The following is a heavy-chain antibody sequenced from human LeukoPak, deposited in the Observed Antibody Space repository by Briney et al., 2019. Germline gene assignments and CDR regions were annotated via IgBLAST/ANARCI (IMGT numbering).Heavy chain of an antibody. V-gene: IGHV4-59*08. Sequence: SETLSLTCTVSGGSISTYYWSWIRQPPGKGLEWIAYIYSSGHTNYNPSLKGRVTISVDTSKNQFSLKVNSVTAADTAVCYCARHPFSDGFDIWGQGTMVTVSS. CDR2: IYSSGHT. J-gene: IGHJ3*02. CDR3: ARHPFSDGFDI. CDR1: GGSISTYY.